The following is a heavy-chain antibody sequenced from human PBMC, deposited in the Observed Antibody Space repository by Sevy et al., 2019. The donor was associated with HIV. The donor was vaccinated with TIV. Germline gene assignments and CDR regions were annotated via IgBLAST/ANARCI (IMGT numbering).Heavy chain of an antibody. Sequence: GGSLRLSCAASGFSFDDYAMHWVRQVPGKGLEWVSSISWNSNTIDYADSVKGRFTISRDNAKNSLYLQMNSLRNGDTALYYCAKDTRTYSGSYYLDYWGQGTLVTVSS. J-gene: IGHJ4*02. V-gene: IGHV3-9*01. CDR1: GFSFDDYA. CDR2: ISWNSNTI. CDR3: AKDTRTYSGSYYLDY. D-gene: IGHD1-26*01.